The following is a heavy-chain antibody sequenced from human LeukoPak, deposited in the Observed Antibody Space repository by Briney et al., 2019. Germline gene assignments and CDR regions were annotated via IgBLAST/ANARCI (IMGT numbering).Heavy chain of an antibody. D-gene: IGHD3-16*01. CDR1: DDSISDYY. CDR3: TRGAGWLIDY. V-gene: IGHV4-59*01. CDR2: FHNSGTS. J-gene: IGHJ4*02. Sequence: SETLSLTCTVSDDSISDYYRGWIRQPPGKGLEWIGYFHNSGTSTCNPSLKSRVTISADTSKNQFSLKLNSLTTADTAVYYCTRGAGWLIDYWGQGILVAVSS.